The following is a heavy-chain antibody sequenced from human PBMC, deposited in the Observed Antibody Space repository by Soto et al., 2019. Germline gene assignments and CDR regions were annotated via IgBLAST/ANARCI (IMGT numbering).Heavy chain of an antibody. CDR1: GGSISSGGYY. J-gene: IGHJ5*02. V-gene: IGHV4-31*03. Sequence: QVQLQESGPGLVQPSQTLSLTCTVSGGSISSGGYYWSWIRQHPGKGLEWLGYIYYSGSTYYNPSLKSRVTISVDTSKNQFSLKLSSVTAADTAVYYCAREIVVVPAASVGGWFDPWGQGTLVTVSS. D-gene: IGHD2-2*01. CDR2: IYYSGST. CDR3: AREIVVVPAASVGGWFDP.